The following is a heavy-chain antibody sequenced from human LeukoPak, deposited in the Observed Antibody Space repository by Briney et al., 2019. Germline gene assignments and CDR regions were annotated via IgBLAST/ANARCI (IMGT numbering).Heavy chain of an antibody. D-gene: IGHD2-15*01. J-gene: IGHJ4*02. CDR3: AKNVVVKRYIDF. CDR2: ISGGGRTT. V-gene: IGHV3-23*01. CDR1: GFTFSNHA. Sequence: GGSLRLSCAASGFTFSNHAMSWVRQAPGKGLQWVAVISGGGRTTEYEDFVKGRFTISRDNSKNSLSLQMNSLTVEDTAIYFCAKNVVVKRYIDFWGQGTLVTVSS.